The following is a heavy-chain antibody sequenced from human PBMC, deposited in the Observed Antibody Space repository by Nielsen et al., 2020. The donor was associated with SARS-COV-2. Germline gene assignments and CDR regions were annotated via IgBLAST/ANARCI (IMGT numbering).Heavy chain of an antibody. J-gene: IGHJ2*01. D-gene: IGHD3-10*01. CDR2: ISYDGSND. CDR3: ATCRGPYWYFDL. CDR1: GFTFSPHA. V-gene: IGHV3-30-3*01. Sequence: GGSLRLSCAVSGFTFSPHAMHWVRQAPGKGLDWVAVISYDGSNDFYADSVKGRFTISRDNSKNTLYLQMNSLRAEDTAVYYCATCRGPYWYFDLWGRGTLVTVSS.